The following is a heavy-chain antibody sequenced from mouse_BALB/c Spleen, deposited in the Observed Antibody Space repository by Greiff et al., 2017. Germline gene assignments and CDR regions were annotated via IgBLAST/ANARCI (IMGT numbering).Heavy chain of an antibody. CDR3: TRNGYDYGSSYWYVDV. Sequence: VQLQQSGAELVRPGASVKLSCKALGYTFTDYDMHWVKQTPVHGLEWIEAIHPGSGGTAYNQKFKGKDTLTADKSSSTAYMELSSLTSEDSAVYYCTRNGYDYGSSYWYVDVWGAGTTVTVSS. J-gene: IGHJ1*01. CDR2: IHPGSGGT. V-gene: IGHV1-15*01. D-gene: IGHD1-1*01. CDR1: GYTFTDYD.